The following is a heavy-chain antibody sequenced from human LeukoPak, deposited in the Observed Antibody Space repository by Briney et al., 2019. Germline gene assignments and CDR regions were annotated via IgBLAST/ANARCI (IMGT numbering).Heavy chain of an antibody. CDR1: GFTFSSYW. V-gene: IGHV3-74*01. CDR2: INSDGSST. Sequence: GGSLRLSCAASGFTFSSYWMHWVRQAPGKGLVWVSHINSDGSSTSYADSVKGRFTISRDNAKNTLYLEMNSLRAEDTAVYYCARDTTPFGYSYDSWGQGTLVTVSS. D-gene: IGHD1-26*01. CDR3: ARDTTPFGYSYDS. J-gene: IGHJ4*02.